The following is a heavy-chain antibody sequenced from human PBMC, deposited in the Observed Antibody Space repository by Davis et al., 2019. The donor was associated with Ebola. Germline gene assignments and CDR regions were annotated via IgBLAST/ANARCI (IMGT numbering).Heavy chain of an antibody. CDR3: AKAVTMVLPSGWFDP. D-gene: IGHD3-10*01. Sequence: AASVKVSCKASGYTFTSYGISWVRQAPGQGLEWMGWISAYNGTTNYAQNLQGRVTMTTDTSTSTAYMEVRSLRYDDTAVYYCAKAVTMVLPSGWFDPWGQGTLVTVSS. V-gene: IGHV1-18*01. J-gene: IGHJ5*02. CDR2: ISAYNGTT. CDR1: GYTFTSYG.